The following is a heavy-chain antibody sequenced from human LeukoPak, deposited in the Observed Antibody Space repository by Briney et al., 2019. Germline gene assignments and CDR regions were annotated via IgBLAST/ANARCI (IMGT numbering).Heavy chain of an antibody. J-gene: IGHJ4*02. CDR1: GFTFSDYA. CDR3: SRAYSTGWLGINDY. D-gene: IGHD6-19*01. Sequence: GGSLRLSCTASGFTFSDYAMSWVRQAPGKGLEWVGFIRNKANGGTADYAASVKGRFTISRDDSKTIAYLQMNSLKTEDTAVYYCSRAYSTGWLGINDYWGQGALVTVSS. CDR2: IRNKANGGTA. V-gene: IGHV3-49*04.